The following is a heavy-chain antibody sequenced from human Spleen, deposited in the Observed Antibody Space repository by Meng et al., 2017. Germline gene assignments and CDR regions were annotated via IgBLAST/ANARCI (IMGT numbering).Heavy chain of an antibody. V-gene: IGHV3-23*01. CDR2: ISGSGGST. D-gene: IGHD6-19*01. Sequence: GGSLRLSCAASGFTFSSYAMSWVRQAPGKGLEWVSAISGSGGSTYYADSVKGRFTISRDNSKNTLYLQMNSLRAEDTAVYYCAKSRVIAVAGGVAFDIWGQGTMVTVSS. CDR1: GFTFSSYA. CDR3: AKSRVIAVAGGVAFDI. J-gene: IGHJ3*02.